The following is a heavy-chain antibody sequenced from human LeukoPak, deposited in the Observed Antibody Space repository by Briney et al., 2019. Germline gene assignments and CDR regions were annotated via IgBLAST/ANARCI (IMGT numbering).Heavy chain of an antibody. V-gene: IGHV3-23*01. Sequence: GGSLRLSCAASGFTFTRYRMNWVRQAPGKGLEWVATIASDGFMAYYADSLKGRFVISRDNSQQTIYLQMNSLRADDTAVYYCSKDLFLFFGYTRGQGTLVTVSS. CDR2: IASDGFMA. D-gene: IGHD3/OR15-3a*01. J-gene: IGHJ4*02. CDR3: SKDLFLFFGYT. CDR1: GFTFTRYR.